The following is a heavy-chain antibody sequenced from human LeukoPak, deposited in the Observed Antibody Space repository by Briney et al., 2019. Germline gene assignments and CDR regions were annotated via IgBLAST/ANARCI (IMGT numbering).Heavy chain of an antibody. V-gene: IGHV1-18*01. CDR2: ISAYNGNT. D-gene: IGHD2-15*01. Sequence: ASVKVSCKASGYTFTSYGISWVRQAPGQGLEWMGWISAYNGNTNYAQKLQGRVTMTTDTSTSTAYMELRSLRSDDTAVYYCARGYCSGGSCYGGHWFDLWGQGTLVTVSS. CDR3: ARGYCSGGSCYGGHWFDL. CDR1: GYTFTSYG. J-gene: IGHJ5*02.